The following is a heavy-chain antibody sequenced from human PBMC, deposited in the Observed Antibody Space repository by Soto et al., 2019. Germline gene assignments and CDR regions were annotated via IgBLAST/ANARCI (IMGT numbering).Heavy chain of an antibody. V-gene: IGHV4-39*01. Sequence: SETLSLTCTVSGGSISSGGYYWGWIRQPPGKGLEWIGSIYYSGSTYYNPSLKSRVTISVDTSKNQFSLKLSSVTAADTAVYYCARTGGPSCSSTSCYYYYYMDVWGKGTTVTVSS. CDR3: ARTGGPSCSSTSCYYYYYMDV. D-gene: IGHD2-2*01. CDR1: GGSISSGGYY. J-gene: IGHJ6*03. CDR2: IYYSGST.